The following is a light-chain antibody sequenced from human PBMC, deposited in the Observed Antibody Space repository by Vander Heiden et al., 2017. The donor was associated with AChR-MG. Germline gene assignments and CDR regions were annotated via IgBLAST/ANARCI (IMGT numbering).Light chain of an antibody. J-gene: IGLJ2*01. CDR2: EVS. CDR3: SSFGGV. Sequence: QSALTQPPSASGSPGQSVTISCTGTSSDVGGYNYVSWYQQHPGKAPKLMIYEVSKRPSGVPDRFPGSKSGNTASLTVSGLQAEDEADYYCSSFGGVFGGGTKLTVL. V-gene: IGLV2-8*01. CDR1: SSDVGGYNY.